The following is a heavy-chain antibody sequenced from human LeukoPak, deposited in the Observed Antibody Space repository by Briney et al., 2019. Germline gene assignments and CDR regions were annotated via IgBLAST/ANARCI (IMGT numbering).Heavy chain of an antibody. CDR2: IYSGGST. CDR3: AGGAYCSSTSCPSPH. J-gene: IGHJ1*01. D-gene: IGHD2-2*01. V-gene: IGHV3-66*02. Sequence: GGSLRLSCAASGFTVSSNYMSWDRQAPGKGLEWVSVIYSGGSTYYADSVKGRFTIPRDNSKNTLYLQMNSLRAEDTAVYYCAGGAYCSSTSCPSPHWGQGTLVTVSS. CDR1: GFTVSSNY.